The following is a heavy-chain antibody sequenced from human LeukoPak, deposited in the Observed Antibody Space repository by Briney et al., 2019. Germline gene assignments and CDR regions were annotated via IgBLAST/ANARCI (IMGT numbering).Heavy chain of an antibody. J-gene: IGHJ4*02. CDR1: GFTFSASP. D-gene: IGHD2-15*01. Sequence: GGSLRLSCAASGFTFSASPIHWVRHASGQGLEWVGRIRSRANTYATAYGASVKGRFTISRDDSRNTAYLQMNSLKTEDTAVYYCTSQDCSGGSCYFDYWGQGTLVTVAS. CDR2: IRSRANTYAT. CDR3: TSQDCSGGSCYFDY. V-gene: IGHV3-73*01.